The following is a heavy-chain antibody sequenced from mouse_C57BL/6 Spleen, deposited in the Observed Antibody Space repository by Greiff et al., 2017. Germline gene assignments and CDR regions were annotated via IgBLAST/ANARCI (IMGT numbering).Heavy chain of an antibody. CDR1: GYTFTSYW. J-gene: IGHJ4*01. D-gene: IGHD2-5*01. CDR2: LDPSDGYT. Sequence: QVQLQQPGAELVMPGASVTLSCKASGYTFTSYWMTWVKQRPGPGLEWIGELDPSDGYTNYNQKFKGKSTLTVDKSASTAYMQLSSLTSEDSAVYYCANSNYEGRNYAMDDWGQGTSVTVSS. V-gene: IGHV1-69*01. CDR3: ANSNYEGRNYAMDD.